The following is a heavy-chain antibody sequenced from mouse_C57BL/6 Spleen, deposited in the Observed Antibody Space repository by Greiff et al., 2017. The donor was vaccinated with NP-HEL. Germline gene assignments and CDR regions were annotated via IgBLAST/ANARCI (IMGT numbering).Heavy chain of an antibody. Sequence: PGGSLKLPCAASGFTFSDYGMHWVRQALEKGLEWVAYISSGSSTIYYADTVKGRFTISRDNAKSTLFLQMTSLRSEDTAMYYCARDDGYDYWGQGTTLTVSS. J-gene: IGHJ2*01. CDR3: ARDDGYDY. D-gene: IGHD2-3*01. V-gene: IGHV5-17*01. CDR2: ISSGSSTI. CDR1: GFTFSDYG.